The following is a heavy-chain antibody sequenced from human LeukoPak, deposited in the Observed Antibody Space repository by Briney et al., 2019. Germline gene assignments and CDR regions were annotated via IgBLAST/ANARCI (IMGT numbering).Heavy chain of an antibody. CDR2: IYYSGST. D-gene: IGHD6-19*01. Sequence: PSGTLSLTCTVSGGSISSYYWSWIRQPPGKGLEWIGYIYYSGSTNYNPSLKSRVTISVDTSKNQFSLKLSSVTAADTAVYYCARATYSSGWDYWGQGTLVTVSS. CDR3: ARATYSSGWDY. V-gene: IGHV4-59*01. J-gene: IGHJ4*02. CDR1: GGSISSYY.